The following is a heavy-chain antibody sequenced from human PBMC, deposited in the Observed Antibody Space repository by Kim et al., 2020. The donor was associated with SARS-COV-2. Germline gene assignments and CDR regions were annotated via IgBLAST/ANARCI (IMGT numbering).Heavy chain of an antibody. J-gene: IGHJ4*02. Sequence: YSNPALKSRVTISVDTSKNQCSRKLSSVTAADTAVYYGARHHYYDRGDDYWGQGTLVTVSS. V-gene: IGHV4-30-2*03. D-gene: IGHD3-22*01. CDR3: ARHHYYDRGDDY.